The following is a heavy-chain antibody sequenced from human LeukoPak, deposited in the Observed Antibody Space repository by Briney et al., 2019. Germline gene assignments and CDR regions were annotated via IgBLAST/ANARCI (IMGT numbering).Heavy chain of an antibody. CDR1: GDSISSDF. Sequence: PSETLSLTCTVSGDSISSDFWSWIRQPPGKGLEWIGYMYYSGSTNYNPSLKSRVTISVDTSKNQFSLKLSSVTAADTAVYYCARRSVVGYCSGGSCQDAFDIWGQGTMVTVSS. CDR3: ARRSVVGYCSGGSCQDAFDI. D-gene: IGHD2-15*01. V-gene: IGHV4-59*08. J-gene: IGHJ3*02. CDR2: MYYSGST.